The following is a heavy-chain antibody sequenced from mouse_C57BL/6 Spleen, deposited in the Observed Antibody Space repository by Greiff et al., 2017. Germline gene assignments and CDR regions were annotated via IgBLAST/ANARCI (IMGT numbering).Heavy chain of an antibody. CDR1: GYTFTSYW. V-gene: IGHV1-55*01. CDR2: IYPGSGST. Sequence: QVQLQQPGAELVKPGASVKMSCKASGYTFTSYWITWVKQRPGQGLEWIGDIYPGSGSTNYNEKFKSKATLTVDTSSSTAYMQLSSLTSEDSAVYYCARGGKTGKGWFAYWGQGTLVTVSA. D-gene: IGHD4-1*01. CDR3: ARGGKTGKGWFAY. J-gene: IGHJ3*01.